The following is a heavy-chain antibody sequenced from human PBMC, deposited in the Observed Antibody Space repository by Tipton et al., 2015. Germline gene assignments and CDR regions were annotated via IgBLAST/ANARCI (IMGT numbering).Heavy chain of an antibody. V-gene: IGHV6-1*01. D-gene: IGHD1-26*01. J-gene: IGHJ4*02. CDR1: GDSVSSNSAA. Sequence: GLVKPSQTLSLTCAISGDSVSSNSAAWNWIRQSPSRGLEWLGRTYYRSKWYNDYAVSVKSRITINPDTSKNQFSLQLNSVTPEDTAVYYWARVGAGQLTSTPGGFDYWGQGTLVTVSS. CDR2: TYYRSKWYN. CDR3: ARVGAGQLTSTPGGFDY.